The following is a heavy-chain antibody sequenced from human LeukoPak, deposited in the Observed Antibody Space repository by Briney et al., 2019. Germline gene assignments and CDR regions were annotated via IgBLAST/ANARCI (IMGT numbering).Heavy chain of an antibody. CDR2: IYPGDSDT. CDR3: ARRSGYYDSSGYLFDD. CDR1: GYSFTSYW. D-gene: IGHD3-22*01. J-gene: IGHJ5*02. V-gene: IGHV5-51*01. Sequence: AGSMKISCKGSGYSFTSYWIGWVRQMPGKGLEWMGIIYPGDSDTRYSPSFQGQVTISADKSISTAYLQWRSLKASDTAMYYCARRSGYYDSSGYLFDDWGQGTLVTVSS.